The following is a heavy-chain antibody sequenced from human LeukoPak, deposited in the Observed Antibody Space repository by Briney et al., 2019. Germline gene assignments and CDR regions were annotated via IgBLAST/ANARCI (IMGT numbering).Heavy chain of an antibody. Sequence: SSETLSLTCTVSGGSISSYYWSWIRQPPGKGLEWIGYIYYSGSTNYNPSLKSRVTISVDTSKNQFSLKLSSVTAADTAVYYCARGGEQFTVTTDPYYYYYMDVWGKGTTVTVSS. D-gene: IGHD4-11*01. V-gene: IGHV4-59*01. J-gene: IGHJ6*03. CDR3: ARGGEQFTVTTDPYYYYYMDV. CDR2: IYYSGST. CDR1: GGSISSYY.